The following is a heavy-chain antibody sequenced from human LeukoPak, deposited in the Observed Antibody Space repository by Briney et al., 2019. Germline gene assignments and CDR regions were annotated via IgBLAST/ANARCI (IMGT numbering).Heavy chain of an antibody. CDR2: IRYDGSHK. D-gene: IGHD3-22*01. CDR3: AKKADSSGYYSGAFDI. CDR1: GFTFSSYG. Sequence: GGSLRLSCAASGFTFSSYGMYWVRQAPGKGLEWVAFIRYDGSHKYYADSVKGRFTISRDNSKNTLYLQMNSLRSEDTAVYYCAKKADSSGYYSGAFDIWGQGTMVTVSS. J-gene: IGHJ3*02. V-gene: IGHV3-30*02.